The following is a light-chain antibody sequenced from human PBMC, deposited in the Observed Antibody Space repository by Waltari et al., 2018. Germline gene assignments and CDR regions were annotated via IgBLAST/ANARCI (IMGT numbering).Light chain of an antibody. J-gene: IGKJ2*01. CDR3: QHTFETPYS. CDR2: ATS. Sequence: DIQMTQSPSSLSASIGNRVTITCRASEKIGSYLNWYQQRTGEAPKLLIYATSTLQTEVPSRFSGSGSRTDFTLTISSLQPEDFATYYCQHTFETPYSFGQGTKLESK. CDR1: EKIGSY. V-gene: IGKV1-39*01.